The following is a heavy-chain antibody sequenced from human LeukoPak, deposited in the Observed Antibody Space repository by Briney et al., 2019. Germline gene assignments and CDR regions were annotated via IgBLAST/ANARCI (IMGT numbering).Heavy chain of an antibody. CDR2: IKSKTDGGTT. Sequence: PGGSLRLSCAASGFTFTNAWMSWVRQAPGKGLEWVGRIKSKTDGGTTDYAAPVKGRFTISRDDSKNTLYLQMNSLNTEDTAVYYCTRIAAAGFLDQWGQGTLVTVSS. D-gene: IGHD6-13*01. J-gene: IGHJ4*02. CDR3: TRIAAAGFLDQ. CDR1: GFTFTNAW. V-gene: IGHV3-15*01.